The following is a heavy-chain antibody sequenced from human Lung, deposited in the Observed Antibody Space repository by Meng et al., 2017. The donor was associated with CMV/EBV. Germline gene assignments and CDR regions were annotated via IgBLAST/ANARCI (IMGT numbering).Heavy chain of an antibody. D-gene: IGHD3-22*01. CDR3: AATHYYDSSGYFDY. CDR1: GFTFSSYA. Sequence: EVQLLESGGGLVQPGGCLRLSCAASGFTFSSYAMSWVRQAPGKGLEWVSAISGSGGSTYYADSVKGRFTISRDNSKNTLYLQMNSLRAEDTAVYYCAATHYYDSSGYFDYWGQGTLVTVSS. V-gene: IGHV3-23*01. J-gene: IGHJ4*02. CDR2: ISGSGGST.